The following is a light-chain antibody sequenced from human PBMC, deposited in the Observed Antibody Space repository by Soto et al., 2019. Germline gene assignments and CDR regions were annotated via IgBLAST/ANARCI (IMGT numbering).Light chain of an antibody. CDR2: GNS. CDR3: QSYDSSLSAL. Sequence: QSVLTPPPSVSGAPGQRVTISCTGSSSNIGAGYDVHWYQQLPGTAPKLLIYGNSNRPSGFPDRFSGSKSGTSASLAITGLQAEDEADYYCQSYDSSLSALFGGGTKLTVL. V-gene: IGLV1-40*01. CDR1: SSNIGAGYD. J-gene: IGLJ2*01.